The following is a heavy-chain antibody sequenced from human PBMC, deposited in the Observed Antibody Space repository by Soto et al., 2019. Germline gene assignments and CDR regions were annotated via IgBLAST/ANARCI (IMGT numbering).Heavy chain of an antibody. CDR1: GGSISSYS. CDR2: IYYSGST. CDR3: ARYGSGSYLGYYYGMDV. D-gene: IGHD3-10*01. V-gene: IGHV4-59*01. J-gene: IGHJ6*02. Sequence: SETLSLTCTVSGGSISSYSWRWIRQPPGKGLEWIGYIYYSGSTNYNPSLKSRVTISVDTSKNQFSLKLSSVTAADTAVYYCARYGSGSYLGYYYGMDVWGQGTTVT.